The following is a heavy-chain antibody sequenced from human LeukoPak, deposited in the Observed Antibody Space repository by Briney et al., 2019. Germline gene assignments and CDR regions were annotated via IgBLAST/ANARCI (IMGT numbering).Heavy chain of an antibody. CDR2: LSGSGDST. J-gene: IGHJ4*02. Sequence: GGSLTLSCAASGFTFSSYAMSWVRQAPGKGLEWVSTLSGSGDSTSYADSVKGRFTISRDNSKNTLYLQMNSLRAEDTARYYCAKQKGYCSGGSCYYSDYWGQGTLVTVSS. D-gene: IGHD2-15*01. CDR1: GFTFSSYA. V-gene: IGHV3-23*01. CDR3: AKQKGYCSGGSCYYSDY.